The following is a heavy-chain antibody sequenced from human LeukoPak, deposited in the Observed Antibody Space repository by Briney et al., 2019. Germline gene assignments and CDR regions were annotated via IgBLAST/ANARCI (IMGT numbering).Heavy chain of an antibody. D-gene: IGHD1-26*01. CDR3: ARHAFLSYYSPFDY. J-gene: IGHJ4*02. CDR1: GGSFSDYF. V-gene: IGHV4-34*01. Sequence: NPSETLSLTCAVYGGSFSDYFWTWIRQSPGKGLEWIAEINHIGSTNYNPSLKSRLSISVDTSKNQFSLRLHSVTAADSAVYYCARHAFLSYYSPFDYWGQGSLVTVSS. CDR2: INHIGST.